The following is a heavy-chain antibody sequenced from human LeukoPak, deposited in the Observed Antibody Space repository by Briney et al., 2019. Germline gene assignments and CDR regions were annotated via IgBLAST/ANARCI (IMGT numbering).Heavy chain of an antibody. CDR2: ISSSSSTI. D-gene: IGHD6-13*01. V-gene: IGHV3-48*04. J-gene: IGHJ5*02. CDR3: AGAPTAAGEIDP. Sequence: GGSLRLSCTASGFTFSSYSMNWVRQAPGKGLEWVSYISSSSSTIYYADSVKGRFTISRDNAKNSLYLQMNSLRAEDTAVYYCAGAPTAAGEIDPWGQGTLVTVSS. CDR1: GFTFSSYS.